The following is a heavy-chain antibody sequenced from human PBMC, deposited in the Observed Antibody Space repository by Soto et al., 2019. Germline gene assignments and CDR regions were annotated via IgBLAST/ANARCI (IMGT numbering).Heavy chain of an antibody. J-gene: IGHJ4*02. CDR1: GGSISSSSYY. D-gene: IGHD2-15*01. V-gene: IGHV4-39*07. Sequence: SETLSLTCTVSGGSISSSSYYWGWIRQPPGKGLEWIGSIYYSGSTYYNPSLKSRVTISVDTSKNQFSLKLSSVTAADTAVYYCARDRECSGGTCYNYFDYWGQGTLVTVPQ. CDR3: ARDRECSGGTCYNYFDY. CDR2: IYYSGST.